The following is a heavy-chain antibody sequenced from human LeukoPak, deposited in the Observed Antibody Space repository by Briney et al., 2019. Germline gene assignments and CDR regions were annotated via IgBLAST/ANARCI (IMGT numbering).Heavy chain of an antibody. CDR2: IRYDGSNK. D-gene: IGHD2-8*01. CDR3: AVCYSYYYYYMDV. Sequence: PGGSLRLSCAASGFSFSGDYIHWVRQAPGKGLEWVAFIRYDGSNKYYADSVKGRFTISRDNSKNTLYLQMNSLRAEDTAVYYCAVCYSYYYYYMDVWGKGTTVTVSS. V-gene: IGHV3-30*02. CDR1: GFSFSGDY. J-gene: IGHJ6*03.